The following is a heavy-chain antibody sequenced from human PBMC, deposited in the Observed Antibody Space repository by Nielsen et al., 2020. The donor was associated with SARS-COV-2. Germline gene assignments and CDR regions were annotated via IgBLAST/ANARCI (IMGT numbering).Heavy chain of an antibody. V-gene: IGHV1-46*01. CDR2: INPSGGST. CDR3: ARDLIDSSGWLYYYYYGMDV. Sequence: ASVTVSCKASGYTFTCYYMHWVRQAPGQGLEWMGIINPSGGSTSYAQKFQGRVTMTRDTSTSPVYMELSSLRSEDTAVYYCARDLIDSSGWLYYYYYGMDVWGQGTTVTVSS. J-gene: IGHJ6*02. CDR1: GYTFTCYY. D-gene: IGHD6-19*01.